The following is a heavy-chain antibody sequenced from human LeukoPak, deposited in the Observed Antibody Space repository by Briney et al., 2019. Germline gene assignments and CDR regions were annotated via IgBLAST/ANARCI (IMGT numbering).Heavy chain of an antibody. V-gene: IGHV3-23*01. J-gene: IGHJ4*02. Sequence: GGSLRLSCAASGFTFSSYAMSWVRQAPGKGLEWVSAISGSGGSTYYADSVKGRFTISRDNSKNALYLQMNSLRAEDTAVYYCAKDSARYYYDSSGYYPSGYYFDYWGQGTLVTVSS. D-gene: IGHD3-22*01. CDR1: GFTFSSYA. CDR2: ISGSGGST. CDR3: AKDSARYYYDSSGYYPSGYYFDY.